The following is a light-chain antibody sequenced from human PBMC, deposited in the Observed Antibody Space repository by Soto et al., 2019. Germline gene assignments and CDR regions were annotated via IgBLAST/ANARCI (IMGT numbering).Light chain of an antibody. J-gene: IGLJ2*01. CDR2: YDD. V-gene: IGLV1-36*01. Sequence: QSVLTQPPSVSEAPRQRVTISCSGSSSKIGNNAVNWYQQLQGKAPKLLIYYDDLLPSGVSDRFSSSKSGNSASLAISEVQSEDEADYYCAAWDDSLNGVVFGGGTKVTVL. CDR3: AAWDDSLNGVV. CDR1: SSKIGNNA.